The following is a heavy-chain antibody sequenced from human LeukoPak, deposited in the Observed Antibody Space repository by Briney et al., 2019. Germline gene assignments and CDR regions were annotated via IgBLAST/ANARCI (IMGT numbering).Heavy chain of an antibody. V-gene: IGHV3-30*02. Sequence: GGSLRLSCAASGFNFTTYGMHWVRQAPGKGLKWVAFIRYDGSSKYYADSVKGRFTISRDNSKKTLYLQTNSLRAEDTAVYYCARDYQYDFWSGNWFDPWGQGTLVTVSS. J-gene: IGHJ5*02. CDR3: ARDYQYDFWSGNWFDP. CDR1: GFNFTTYG. CDR2: IRYDGSSK. D-gene: IGHD3-3*01.